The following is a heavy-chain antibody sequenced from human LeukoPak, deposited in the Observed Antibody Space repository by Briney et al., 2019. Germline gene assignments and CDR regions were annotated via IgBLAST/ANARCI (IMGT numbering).Heavy chain of an antibody. CDR2: ISYSGST. D-gene: IGHD3-10*01. J-gene: IGHJ4*02. Sequence: SETLSLTCTVSAGSISSYYWSWIRQPPGRGLEWIGYISYSGSTNYNPSLKSRVTISADTSKNQVSLTLSSATAADTAVYYCARHPELYFFDYWGQGTLVTVSS. CDR3: ARHPELYFFDY. CDR1: AGSISSYY. V-gene: IGHV4-59*08.